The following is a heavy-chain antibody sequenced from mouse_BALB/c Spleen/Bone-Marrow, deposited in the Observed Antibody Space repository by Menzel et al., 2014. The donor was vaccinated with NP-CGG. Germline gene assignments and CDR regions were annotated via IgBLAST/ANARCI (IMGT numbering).Heavy chain of an antibody. CDR2: INPSNVDT. CDR3: SRGYYGSTYYYAMDY. Sequence: QVQLQQSGAELVKPGASVKLSCKASGYTFTSYYMFWVKQRPGQGLEWIGEINPSNVDTNFNEKFKSKATLTVDKSSNTAYMQLSSLTSEDSAVYYCSRGYYGSTYYYAMDYWGQRTSVNVSS. CDR1: GYTFTSYY. J-gene: IGHJ4*01. D-gene: IGHD1-1*01. V-gene: IGHV1S81*02.